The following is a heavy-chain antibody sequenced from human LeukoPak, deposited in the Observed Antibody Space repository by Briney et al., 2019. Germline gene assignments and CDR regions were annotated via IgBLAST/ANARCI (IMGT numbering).Heavy chain of an antibody. Sequence: ESLRLSCAASGFTVSTSYVSWVRQAPGKGLEWVSVIYSGGSTYYADSVKGRFTTSRDKSKNTLYLQMNSLRAEDTALYYCARDTPPQLWGQGSLVTVSS. J-gene: IGHJ4*02. V-gene: IGHV3-53*05. CDR3: ARDTPPQL. D-gene: IGHD1-1*01. CDR1: GFTVSTSY. CDR2: IYSGGST.